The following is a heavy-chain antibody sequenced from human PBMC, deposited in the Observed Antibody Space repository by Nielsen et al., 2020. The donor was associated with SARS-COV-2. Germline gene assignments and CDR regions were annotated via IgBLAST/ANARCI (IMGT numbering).Heavy chain of an antibody. Sequence: GESLKISCAASGFTFSSYAMHWVRQAPGKGLEWVSAISGSGGSTYYADSVKGRFTISRDNSKNTLYLQMNSLRAEDTAVYYCAKEGVKCSGGSCYPLFDYWGQGTLVTVSS. D-gene: IGHD2-15*01. V-gene: IGHV3-23*01. CDR1: GFTFSSYA. CDR3: AKEGVKCSGGSCYPLFDY. J-gene: IGHJ4*02. CDR2: ISGSGGST.